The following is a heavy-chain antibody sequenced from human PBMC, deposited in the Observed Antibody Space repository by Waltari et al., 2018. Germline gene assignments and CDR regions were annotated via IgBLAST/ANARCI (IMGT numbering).Heavy chain of an antibody. CDR1: GYTLTELS. V-gene: IGHV1-24*01. Sequence: QVQLVQSGAEVKKPGASVKVSCKVSGYTLTELSMHWVRQAPGKGLEWMGGFDPEDGETIYAQKFQGMVTMTEATSTDTAYMELSSLRSEDTAVYYCATGAVFGYYFDYWGQGTLVTVSS. CDR2: FDPEDGET. J-gene: IGHJ4*02. D-gene: IGHD3-10*01. CDR3: ATGAVFGYYFDY.